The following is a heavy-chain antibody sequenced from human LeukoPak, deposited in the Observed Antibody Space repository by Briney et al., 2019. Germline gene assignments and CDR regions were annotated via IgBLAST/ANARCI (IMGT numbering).Heavy chain of an antibody. Sequence: GGSLRLSCAASGFTFSSYAMHWVRQAPGKGLEYVSAISSNGGSTYYANSVKGRFTISRDNSKNTLYLKMVSLRAEDMAVDYCARGGEWLLNSYAFDIWGQGTMVTVSS. D-gene: IGHD3-3*01. V-gene: IGHV3-64*01. CDR3: ARGGEWLLNSYAFDI. CDR2: ISSNGGST. J-gene: IGHJ3*02. CDR1: GFTFSSYA.